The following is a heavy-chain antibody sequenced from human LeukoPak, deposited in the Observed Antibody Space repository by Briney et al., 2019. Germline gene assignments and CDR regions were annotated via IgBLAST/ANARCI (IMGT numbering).Heavy chain of an antibody. Sequence: GGSLRLFCAASGFTFSSYAMSWVRQAPGKGLEWVSAISGSGGSTYYADSVKGRFTISRDNSKNTLYLQMNSLRAEDTAVYYCAKSGGIAAAAIDAFDIWGQGTMVTVSS. J-gene: IGHJ3*02. CDR1: GFTFSSYA. CDR2: ISGSGGST. CDR3: AKSGGIAAAAIDAFDI. D-gene: IGHD6-13*01. V-gene: IGHV3-23*01.